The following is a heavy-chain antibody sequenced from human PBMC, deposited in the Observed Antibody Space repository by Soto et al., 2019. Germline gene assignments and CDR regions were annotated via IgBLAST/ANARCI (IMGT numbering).Heavy chain of an antibody. V-gene: IGHV4-34*01. Sequence: QVQLQQWGAGLLKPSETLSLNCAVTGGSLSGYYWSWIRQPPGKGLEWIGEVKDGGHTNYSPSLRGRVTIPSDTSNIQFSLRLNSVTAADTGVYYCARGQEGVVATHWDQGSLVTVSS. CDR3: ARGQEGVVATH. CDR1: GGSLSGYY. D-gene: IGHD5-12*01. J-gene: IGHJ4*02. CDR2: VKDGGHT.